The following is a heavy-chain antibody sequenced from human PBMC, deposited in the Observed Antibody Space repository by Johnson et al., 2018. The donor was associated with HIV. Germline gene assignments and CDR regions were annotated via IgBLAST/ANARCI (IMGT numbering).Heavy chain of an antibody. D-gene: IGHD2-2*01. J-gene: IGHJ3*02. CDR1: GFTFSSYA. Sequence: HVQLVESGGGVVQPGRSLRLSCAASGFTFSSYAMHWVRHAPGKGLEWVAVISYDGSNKYYADSVKGRFSISRDNSKNTLYLQMNRLRAEDTSVYYCARAAIVVLPAGAVDIWGRGTMVTVSS. CDR3: ARAAIVVLPAGAVDI. V-gene: IGHV3-30-3*01. CDR2: ISYDGSNK.